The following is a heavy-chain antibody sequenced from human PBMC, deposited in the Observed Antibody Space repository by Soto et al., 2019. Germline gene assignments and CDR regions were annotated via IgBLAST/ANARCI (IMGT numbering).Heavy chain of an antibody. J-gene: IGHJ3*02. V-gene: IGHV3-21*01. CDR3: ARGAYYDFLVNDAFDI. CDR1: GFTFDDYA. CDR2: ISRGSSYI. D-gene: IGHD3-3*01. Sequence: GGSLRLSCAASGFTFDDYAMHWVRQAPGKGLEWVSSISRGSSYIYYADSLMGRFTISRDNAKSSLYLQMHSLRAEDTAVYYCARGAYYDFLVNDAFDIWGHGAMVTVSS.